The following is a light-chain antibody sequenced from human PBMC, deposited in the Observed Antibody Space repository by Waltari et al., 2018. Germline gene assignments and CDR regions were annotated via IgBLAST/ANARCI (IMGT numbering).Light chain of an antibody. V-gene: IGLV2-14*02. CDR3: TTYYSSNPFVV. CDR1: SRDVGIYDL. J-gene: IGLJ2*01. Sequence: QSALTQPASVPGSPGQSITISCTGTSRDVGIYDLVSWYQHHQGKAPNLMIYDEAKRPSGVANSFSCSKTCNTAALTISGRQAEDDAYDYYTTYYSSNPFVVFGGGTELTVL. CDR2: DEA.